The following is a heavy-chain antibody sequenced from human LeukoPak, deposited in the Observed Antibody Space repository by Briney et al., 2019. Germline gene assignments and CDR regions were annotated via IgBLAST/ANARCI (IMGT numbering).Heavy chain of an antibody. CDR2: IYPGDSDT. CDR3: ASSYYYGSGSYFHYGMDV. CDR1: GSRFTSYW. D-gene: IGHD3-10*01. Sequence: GESLKISCKGSGSRFTSYWIGWVRQLPGKGLEWMGIIYPGDSDTRYSPSFQGQVTISADKSISTAYLQWSSLKASDTAMYYCASSYYYGSGSYFHYGMDVWGKGTTVTVPS. V-gene: IGHV5-51*01. J-gene: IGHJ6*04.